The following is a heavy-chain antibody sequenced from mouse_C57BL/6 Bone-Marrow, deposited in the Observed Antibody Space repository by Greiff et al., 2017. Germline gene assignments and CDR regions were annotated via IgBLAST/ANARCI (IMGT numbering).Heavy chain of an antibody. CDR3: ARGFDYYGSSYGFAY. CDR1: GYAFSSSW. V-gene: IGHV1-82*01. Sequence: VQLVESGPELVKPGASVKISCKASGYAFSSSWMNWVKQRPGKGLEWIGRIYPGDGDTNYNGKFKGKATLTADKSSSTAYMQLSSLTSEDSAVYFCARGFDYYGSSYGFAYWGQGTLVTVSA. CDR2: IYPGDGDT. D-gene: IGHD1-1*01. J-gene: IGHJ3*01.